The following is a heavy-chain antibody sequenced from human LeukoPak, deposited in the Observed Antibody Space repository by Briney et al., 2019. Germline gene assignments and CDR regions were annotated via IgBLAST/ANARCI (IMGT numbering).Heavy chain of an antibody. D-gene: IGHD6-6*01. CDR2: IYTSGST. V-gene: IGHV4-4*07. J-gene: IGHJ4*02. CDR1: GGSISSYY. CDR3: ASEYSSSSSFDY. Sequence: SETLSLTCTVSGGSISSYYWSWIRQPAGKGLEWIGRIYTSGSTNYNPSLKSRVTMSVDTSKNQFSLKLSSVTAADTAVYYCASEYSSSSSFDYWGQGTLVTVSS.